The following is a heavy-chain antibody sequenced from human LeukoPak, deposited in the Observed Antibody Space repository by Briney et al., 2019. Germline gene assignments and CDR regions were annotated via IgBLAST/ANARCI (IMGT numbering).Heavy chain of an antibody. CDR1: GFTFSSYG. D-gene: IGHD6-19*01. V-gene: IGHV3-30*02. CDR2: IWYDGSNK. J-gene: IGHJ5*02. CDR3: AKSSSGWYASYNWFDP. Sequence: GGSLRLSCAASGFTFSSYGMHWVRQAPGKGLEWVAVIWYDGSNKYYADSVKGRFTISRDNSKNTLYLQMNSLRAEDTAVYYCAKSSSGWYASYNWFDPWGQGTLVTVSS.